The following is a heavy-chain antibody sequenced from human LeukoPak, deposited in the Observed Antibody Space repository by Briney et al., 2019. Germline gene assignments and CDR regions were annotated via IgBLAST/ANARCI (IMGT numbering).Heavy chain of an antibody. J-gene: IGHJ5*02. CDR3: ARDASTNWVGRENWFDP. D-gene: IGHD3-16*01. CDR1: GFTFMSYA. CDR2: ISSSSSYI. V-gene: IGHV3-21*04. Sequence: GGSLRLSCAASGFTFMSYAMNWVRQAPGKGLEWVSSISSSSSYIYYADSVKGRFTISRDNAKNSLYLQMNSLRAEDTALYHCARDASTNWVGRENWFDPWGQGTLVTVSS.